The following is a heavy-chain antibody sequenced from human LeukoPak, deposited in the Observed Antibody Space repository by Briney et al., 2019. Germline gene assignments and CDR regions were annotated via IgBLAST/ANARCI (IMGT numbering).Heavy chain of an antibody. D-gene: IGHD3-16*01. CDR3: ASGGEWPPSDY. CDR2: ISGSGGST. CDR1: GFTFSSYG. Sequence: GGSLRLSCAASGFTFSSYGMSWVRQAPGKGLEWVSAISGSGGSTYYADSVKGRFTISRDNSKNTLYLQISSLRAEDTAVYYCASGGEWPPSDYWGQGALVTVSS. V-gene: IGHV3-23*01. J-gene: IGHJ4*02.